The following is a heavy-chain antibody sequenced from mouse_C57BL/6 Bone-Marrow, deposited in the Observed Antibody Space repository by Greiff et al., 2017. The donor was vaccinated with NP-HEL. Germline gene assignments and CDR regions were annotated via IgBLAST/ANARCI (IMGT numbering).Heavy chain of an antibody. D-gene: IGHD1-1*01. J-gene: IGHJ1*03. CDR1: GYAFSSSW. Sequence: QVQLQQSGPELVKPGASVKISCKASGYAFSSSWMNWVKQRPGKGLEWIGRIYPGDGDTNYNGKFKGKATLTADKSSSTAYMQLSSLTSEDSAVYFCATHYYGSNWYCDVWGTGTTVTVSS. CDR2: IYPGDGDT. V-gene: IGHV1-82*01. CDR3: ATHYYGSNWYCDV.